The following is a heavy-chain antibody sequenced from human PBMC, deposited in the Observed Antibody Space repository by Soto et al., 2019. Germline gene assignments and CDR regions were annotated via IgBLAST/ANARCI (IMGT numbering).Heavy chain of an antibody. CDR3: ASSARGDYNWFDP. Sequence: TSETLSLTCAVSGGSISSGGYSWSWIRQPPGKGLEWIGYIYHSGSTYYNPSLKSRVTISVDRSKNQFSLKLSSVTAADTAVYYCASSARGDYNWFDPWGQGTLVTVSS. J-gene: IGHJ5*02. D-gene: IGHD2-21*02. CDR1: GGSISSGGYS. V-gene: IGHV4-30-2*01. CDR2: IYHSGST.